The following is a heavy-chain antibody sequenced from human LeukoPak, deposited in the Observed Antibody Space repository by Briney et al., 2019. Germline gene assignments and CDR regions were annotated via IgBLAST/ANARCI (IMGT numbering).Heavy chain of an antibody. D-gene: IGHD3-22*01. CDR1: GYTFTSYD. Sequence: GASVKVSCKASGYTFTSYDINWVRQATGQGLEWMGWMNPNSGNTGYAQKFQGRVTMTRNTSIRTAYMELSRLRSEDTAVYYCASRGGYYDSSGYYRVFDYWGQGTLVTVSS. CDR2: MNPNSGNT. V-gene: IGHV1-8*01. J-gene: IGHJ4*02. CDR3: ASRGGYYDSSGYYRVFDY.